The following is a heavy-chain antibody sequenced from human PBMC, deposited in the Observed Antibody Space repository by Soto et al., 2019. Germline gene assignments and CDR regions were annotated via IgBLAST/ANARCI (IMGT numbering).Heavy chain of an antibody. CDR1: GYTFTSYA. J-gene: IGHJ6*02. V-gene: IGHV1-3*01. CDR3: ARVALERPSPYYYGMDV. Sequence: ASVKVSCKASGYTFTSYAMHWVRQAPGQRLEWMGWINAGNGNTKYSQKFQGRVTITRDTSASTAYMELSSLRSEDTAVYYCARVALERPSPYYYGMDVWGQGTTVTVSS. CDR2: INAGNGNT. D-gene: IGHD1-1*01.